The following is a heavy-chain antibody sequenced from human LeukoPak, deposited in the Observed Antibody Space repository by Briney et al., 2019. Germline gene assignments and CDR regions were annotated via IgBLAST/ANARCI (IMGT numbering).Heavy chain of an antibody. V-gene: IGHV3-15*01. CDR1: GFTFSNAW. J-gene: IGHJ6*03. CDR3: TTLKGYYYYYYMDV. Sequence: GGSLRLSCAASGFTFSNAWMSWVRQAPGKGLEWVGRIKSKTDGGTTDYAAPVKGRFTISRDDSKNTLYLQMNSLKTEDTAVYYCTTLKGYYYYYYMDVWGKGTTVTVSS. CDR2: IKSKTDGGTT.